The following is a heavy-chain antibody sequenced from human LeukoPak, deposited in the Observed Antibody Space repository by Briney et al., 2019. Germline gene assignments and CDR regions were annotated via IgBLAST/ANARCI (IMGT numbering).Heavy chain of an antibody. CDR1: GGSISSGDYY. Sequence: SQTLSLTCTVSGGSISSGDYYWSWIRQPPGKGLEWIGYIYYSGSTNYNPSLKSRLTISVDTSKNQFSLKLSSVTAADTAVYYCARDLTRSWFDPWGQGTLVTVSS. J-gene: IGHJ5*02. CDR2: IYYSGST. V-gene: IGHV4-61*08. D-gene: IGHD1/OR15-1a*01. CDR3: ARDLTRSWFDP.